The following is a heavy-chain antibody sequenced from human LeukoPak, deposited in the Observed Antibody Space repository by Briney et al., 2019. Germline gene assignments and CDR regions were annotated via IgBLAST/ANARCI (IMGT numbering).Heavy chain of an antibody. CDR1: GYTFTSYY. V-gene: IGHV1-46*01. J-gene: IGHJ3*02. CDR3: ARADFEFTMVRGVTDDAFDI. CDR2: INPSGGST. D-gene: IGHD3-10*01. Sequence: ASVKVSCKASGYTFTSYYMHWVRQAPGQGLEWMGIINPSGGSTSYAQKFQGRVTMTRDTSTSTVYMELSSLRSEDTAVYYCARADFEFTMVRGVTDDAFDIWGQGTMVTVSS.